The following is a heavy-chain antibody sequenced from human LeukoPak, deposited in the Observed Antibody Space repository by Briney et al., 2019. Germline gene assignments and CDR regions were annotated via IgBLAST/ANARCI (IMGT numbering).Heavy chain of an antibody. Sequence: SETLSLTCTVSGGSVSSGSYYWSWIRQPPGKGLEWIGYIYYSGSTNYNPSLKSRVTISVDTSKNQFSLKLSSVTAADTAVYYCARASPHSYYYYYGMDVWGQGTTVTVS. D-gene: IGHD6-6*01. CDR1: GGSVSSGSYY. V-gene: IGHV4-61*01. CDR2: IYYSGST. J-gene: IGHJ6*02. CDR3: ARASPHSYYYYYGMDV.